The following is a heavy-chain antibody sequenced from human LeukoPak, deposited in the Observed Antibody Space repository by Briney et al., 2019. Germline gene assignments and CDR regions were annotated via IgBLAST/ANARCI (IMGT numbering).Heavy chain of an antibody. CDR1: GFTFSTYT. V-gene: IGHV3-21*01. CDR3: ARVYYYDSSGLDY. CDR2: ISSSSSYI. D-gene: IGHD3-22*01. J-gene: IGHJ4*02. Sequence: PGGSLRLSCVVSGFTFSTYTMNWVRQAPGKGLEWVSSISSSSSYIYYADSVKGRFTISRDNAKNSLYLQMNSLRAEDTAVYYCARVYYYDSSGLDYWGQGTLVTVSS.